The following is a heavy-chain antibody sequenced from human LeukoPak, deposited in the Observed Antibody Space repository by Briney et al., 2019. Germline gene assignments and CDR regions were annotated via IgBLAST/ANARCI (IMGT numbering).Heavy chain of an antibody. V-gene: IGHV3-7*01. Sequence: GGSLRLSCAACGFAFSRYYMSWVRQAPGKGLEWVANIKQDGSEKYYMDSVKGRFTISRDNAKNSLYLQMNSLRVEDTAIYYCARDGYCTSGSCYIDYWGQGTLVTVCS. J-gene: IGHJ4*02. D-gene: IGHD2-15*01. CDR3: ARDGYCTSGSCYIDY. CDR1: GFAFSRYY. CDR2: IKQDGSEK.